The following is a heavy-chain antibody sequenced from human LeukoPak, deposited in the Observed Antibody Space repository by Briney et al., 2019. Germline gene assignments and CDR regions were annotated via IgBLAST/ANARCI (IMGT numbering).Heavy chain of an antibody. J-gene: IGHJ6*02. D-gene: IGHD6-13*01. CDR2: ISYDGSNK. Sequence: PGGSLRLSCAASGFSFSSYGMHWVRQAPGKGLEWMAVISYDGSNKYYADSVKGRFTISRDNSKNTLYLQMNSLRAEDTAVYYCAKGYSSSWYNRYYYGMDVWGQGTTVTVSS. V-gene: IGHV3-30*18. CDR3: AKGYSSSWYNRYYYGMDV. CDR1: GFSFSSYG.